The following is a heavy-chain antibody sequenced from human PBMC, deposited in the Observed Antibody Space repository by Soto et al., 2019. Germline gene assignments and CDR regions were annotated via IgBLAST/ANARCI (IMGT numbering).Heavy chain of an antibody. CDR2: IKQDGSEK. V-gene: IGHV3-7*01. CDR1: GFTFSSYG. D-gene: IGHD5-12*01. J-gene: IGHJ6*02. Sequence: GGSLRLSCAASGFTFSSYGMHWVRQAPGKGLEWVANIKQDGSEKYYVDSVKGRFTISRDNAKNSLYLQMNSLRAEDTAVYYCARDYYRFNSGYGFSMDVWGQGTTVTVSS. CDR3: ARDYYRFNSGYGFSMDV.